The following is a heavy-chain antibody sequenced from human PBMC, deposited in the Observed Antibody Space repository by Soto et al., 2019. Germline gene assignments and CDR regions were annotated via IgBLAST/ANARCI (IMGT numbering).Heavy chain of an antibody. D-gene: IGHD3-10*01. CDR2: TRNKANSYTT. CDR3: ARGALMVRGWIYYYGMDV. J-gene: IGHJ6*02. Sequence: EGSLRLSCAASGFTFSDHYMDWVRQAPGKGLEWVGGTRNKANSYTTEYAASVKGRFTISSDDSKNSLYLQMNSLKTEDTAVYYCARGALMVRGWIYYYGMDVWGQGTTVTVSS. V-gene: IGHV3-72*01. CDR1: GFTFSDHY.